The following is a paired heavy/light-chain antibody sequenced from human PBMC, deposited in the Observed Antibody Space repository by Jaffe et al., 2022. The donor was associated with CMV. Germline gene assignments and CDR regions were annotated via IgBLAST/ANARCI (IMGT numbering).Heavy chain of an antibody. Sequence: QVQLQESGPGLVKPSETLSLTCSVSGGSISSYYWSWIRQPPGKGLEWIGYIYYSGSTNYNPSLKSRVTISVDTSKNQFSLKLSSVTAADTAVYYCARHWTRNYYDSSGYYSKHKTARGFWFDPWGQGTLVTVSS. CDR1: GGSISSYY. J-gene: IGHJ5*02. CDR3: ARHWTRNYYDSSGYYSKHKTARGFWFDP. V-gene: IGHV4-59*08. D-gene: IGHD3-22*01. CDR2: IYYSGST.
Light chain of an antibody. CDR2: EVS. Sequence: QSALTQPASVSGSPGQSITISCTGTSSDVGSYNLVSWYQQHPGKAPKLMIYEVSKRPSGVSNRFSGSKSGNTASLTISGLQTEDGADYYCCSYAGSSTLYVFGTGTKVTVL. CDR1: SSDVGSYNL. J-gene: IGLJ1*01. V-gene: IGLV2-23*02. CDR3: CSYAGSSTLYV.